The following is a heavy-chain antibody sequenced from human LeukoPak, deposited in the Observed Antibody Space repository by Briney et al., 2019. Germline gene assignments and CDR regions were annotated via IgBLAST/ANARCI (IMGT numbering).Heavy chain of an antibody. V-gene: IGHV4-61*02. D-gene: IGHD1-26*01. CDR3: ARDRRSWELLRGYYYYYMDV. CDR1: GGSISSGSYY. CDR2: IYTSGST. Sequence: SETLSLTCTVSGGSISSGSYYWSWIRQPAGKGLEWIGRIYTSGSTNYNPSLKSRVTISVDTSKNQFSLKPSSVTAADTAVYYCARDRRSWELLRGYYYYYMDVWGKGTTVTISS. J-gene: IGHJ6*03.